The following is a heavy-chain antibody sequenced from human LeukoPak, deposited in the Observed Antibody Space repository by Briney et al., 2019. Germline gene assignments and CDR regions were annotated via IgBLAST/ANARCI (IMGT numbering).Heavy chain of an antibody. CDR2: INHSGST. J-gene: IGHJ2*01. V-gene: IGHV4-34*01. Sequence: SETLSLTCAVYGGSFSGYYWSWIRQPPGKGLEWIGEINHSGSTYYNPSLKSRVTISVDTSKNQFSLKLSSVTAADTAVYYCARPVLVATALTHGYWYFDLWGRGTLVTVSS. CDR3: ARPVLVATALTHGYWYFDL. D-gene: IGHD2-21*01. CDR1: GGSFSGYY.